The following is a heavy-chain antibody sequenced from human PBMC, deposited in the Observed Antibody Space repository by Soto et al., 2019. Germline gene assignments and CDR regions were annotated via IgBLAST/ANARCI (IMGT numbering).Heavy chain of an antibody. CDR3: ARGLWFGGANWFDP. J-gene: IGHJ5*02. V-gene: IGHV4-59*01. CDR2: IYYSGST. CDR1: GGSLSSYY. Sequence: SETLSLTCTVSGGSLSSYYWSWIRQPPGKGLEWIGYIYYSGSTNYNPSLKSRVTISVDTSKNQFSLKLSSVTAADTAVYYCARGLWFGGANWFDPWGQGSLVTVPS. D-gene: IGHD3-10*01.